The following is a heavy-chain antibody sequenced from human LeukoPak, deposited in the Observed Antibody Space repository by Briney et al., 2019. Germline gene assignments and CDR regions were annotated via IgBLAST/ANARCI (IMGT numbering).Heavy chain of an antibody. CDR3: AREGYYGSGSPPSLYFDY. CDR2: TSSDLNVK. D-gene: IGHD3-10*01. V-gene: IGHV3-30*03. J-gene: IGHJ4*02. CDR1: GFTFSSYG. Sequence: GGSLRLSCAASGFTFSSYGMHWVRQAPGKGLEWVAVTSSDLNVKLYADSVKGRFTISRDNSRSTLYLQMNSLRPEDPAIYYCAREGYYGSGSPPSLYFDYWGQGTLVTVSS.